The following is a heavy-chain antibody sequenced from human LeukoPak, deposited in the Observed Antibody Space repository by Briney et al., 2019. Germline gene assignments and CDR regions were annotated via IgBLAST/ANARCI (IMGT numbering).Heavy chain of an antibody. J-gene: IGHJ6*03. CDR2: LYHPDTT. D-gene: IGHD6-13*01. CDR3: ARQHDSYYYYYVDL. V-gene: IGHV4-38-2*01. Sequence: KPSETLSLTCAVSDYPISNAYYWVWIRQPPGKGLEWIGSLYHPDTTYYNPSLKSRVTMSADTSTNQFSLKLSFVTAADTAVYYCARQHDSYYYYYVDLWGTGTTVTVSS. CDR1: DYPISNAYY.